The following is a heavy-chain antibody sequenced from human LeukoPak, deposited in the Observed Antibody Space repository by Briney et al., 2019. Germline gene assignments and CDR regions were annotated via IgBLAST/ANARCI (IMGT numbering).Heavy chain of an antibody. J-gene: IGHJ6*03. Sequence: PSQTLSLTCAVSGGSISSGGYSWSWIRQPPGKGLEWIGYIYYSGSTNYNPSLKSRVTISVDTSKNQFSLKLSSVTAADTAVYYCARGFGFGELLFYYYYYMDVWGKGTTVTISS. CDR1: GGSISSGGYS. CDR3: ARGFGFGELLFYYYYYMDV. D-gene: IGHD3-10*01. V-gene: IGHV4-30-4*07. CDR2: IYYSGST.